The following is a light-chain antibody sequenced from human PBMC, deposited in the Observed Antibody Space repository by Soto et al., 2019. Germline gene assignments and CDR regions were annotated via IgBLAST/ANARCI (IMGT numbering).Light chain of an antibody. CDR1: QNISSN. V-gene: IGKV3-15*01. CDR3: QQYNSWPET. J-gene: IGKJ1*01. CDR2: DAF. Sequence: EILMTQSPATLSVSPGESATISCRASQNISSNLAWYHHKPGQAPRLLIYDAFTRATGIPARFSGSGSGTEFTLTISSLQSEDFAVYYCQQYNSWPETFGQGTKVDIK.